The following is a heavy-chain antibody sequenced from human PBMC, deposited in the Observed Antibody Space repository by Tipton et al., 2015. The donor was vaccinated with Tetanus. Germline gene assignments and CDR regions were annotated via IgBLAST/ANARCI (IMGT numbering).Heavy chain of an antibody. CDR1: GFTFSSYS. J-gene: IGHJ4*02. V-gene: IGHV3-21*01. Sequence: GSLRLSCAASGFTFSSYSMNWVRQAPGKGLEWVSSITGSSNSIYYADSVKGRFTISRDSANNSLYLQMNSLRAEDTAVYYCARPIVGARYYFDYWGQGTLVTVSS. CDR2: ITGSSNSI. D-gene: IGHD1-26*01. CDR3: ARPIVGARYYFDY.